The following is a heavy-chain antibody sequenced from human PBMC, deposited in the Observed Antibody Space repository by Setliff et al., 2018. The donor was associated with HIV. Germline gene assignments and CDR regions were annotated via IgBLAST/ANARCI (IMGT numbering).Heavy chain of an antibody. CDR3: ARIVAPGSHGPDYYMDV. D-gene: IGHD2-21*01. J-gene: IGHJ6*03. CDR2: VNPNRGNT. V-gene: IGHV1-8*03. CDR1: GYIFMNND. Sequence: ASVKVSCKASGYIFMNNDISWVRQAPGQGLEWVGWVNPNRGNTGFAQQFQGRLTITRYTSKSTVYMELSSLRSEDTGVYYCARIVAPGSHGPDYYMDVWGKGTTVTVSS.